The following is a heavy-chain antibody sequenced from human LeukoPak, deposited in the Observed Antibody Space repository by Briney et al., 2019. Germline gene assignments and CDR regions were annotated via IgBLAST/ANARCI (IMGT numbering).Heavy chain of an antibody. D-gene: IGHD4-11*01. CDR2: MNPNSGNT. CDR3: ARSMIGWHDYSLLDY. Sequence: ASVKVSCKASGYTFTSYDINWVRQATGQGLEWMGWMNPNSGNTGYAQKFQGGVTMTRNTSISTAYMELSSLRSEDTAVYYCARSMIGWHDYSLLDYRGQGTLVTVSS. J-gene: IGHJ4*02. CDR1: GYTFTSYD. V-gene: IGHV1-8*01.